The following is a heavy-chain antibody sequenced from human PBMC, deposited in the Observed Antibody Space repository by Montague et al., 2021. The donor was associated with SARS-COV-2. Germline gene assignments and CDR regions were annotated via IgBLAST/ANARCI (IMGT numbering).Heavy chain of an antibody. CDR3: ARLRDGVVPSPILGVGPYYSYYYMDV. CDR2: IYYSGST. Sequence: SENMSLTFTFSFFSLRRRRYYWGWIRQPPGKGLEWIGSIYYSGSTYYNPSLKSRVTISVDTSKNQFSLKLTSVAAADTAVYYCARLRDGVVPSPILGVGPYYSYYYMDVWGRGTTVTVSS. J-gene: IGHJ6*03. D-gene: IGHD3-10*01. V-gene: IGHV4-39*01. CDR1: FFSLRRRRYY.